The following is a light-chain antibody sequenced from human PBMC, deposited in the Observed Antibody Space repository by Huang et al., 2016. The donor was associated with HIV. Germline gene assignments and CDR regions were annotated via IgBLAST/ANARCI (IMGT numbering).Light chain of an antibody. V-gene: IGKV1-33*01. J-gene: IGKJ4*01. CDR1: QDINNF. CDR3: QQYDDVPIS. CDR2: DAS. Sequence: DIQMTQSPSSLSASVGDRVTITCQANQDINNFLTWYQQKPGKAPKLLILDASNLQTGVPSRFSGSGSGTHFTFTITSLQRDDSGTYYCQQYDDVPISFGGGTKV.